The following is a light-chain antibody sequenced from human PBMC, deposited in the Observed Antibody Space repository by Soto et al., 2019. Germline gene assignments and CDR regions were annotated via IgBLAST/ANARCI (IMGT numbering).Light chain of an antibody. CDR3: QQSYSTTWT. Sequence: DIHMTQSPSSLSASVGDRFTITCRASQGITTYLNWYQQKPGKAPKLLIYAASSLQSGVPSRFSGSGSETDFTLTISSLQPEDFATYSCQQSYSTTWTFGQGTKVDIK. V-gene: IGKV1-39*01. CDR1: QGITTY. J-gene: IGKJ1*01. CDR2: AAS.